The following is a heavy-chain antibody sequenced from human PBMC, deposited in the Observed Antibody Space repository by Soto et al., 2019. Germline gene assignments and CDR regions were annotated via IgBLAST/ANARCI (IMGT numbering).Heavy chain of an antibody. CDR3: AREKTAWPLAYGLEV. J-gene: IGHJ6*02. D-gene: IGHD2-21*02. CDR2: ISTRSDV. CDR1: EFSLSTYS. Sequence: GGSLRLSCTASEFSLSTYSMNWVRQAPGKGLEWVSSISTRSDVYYADSVKGRFTITRDNAKNSLSLQMNSLSAEDTGVYYCAREKTAWPLAYGLEVWGQGTTVTVSS. V-gene: IGHV3-21*03.